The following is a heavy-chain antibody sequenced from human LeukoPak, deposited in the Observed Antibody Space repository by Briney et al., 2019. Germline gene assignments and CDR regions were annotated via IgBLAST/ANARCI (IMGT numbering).Heavy chain of an antibody. D-gene: IGHD5-12*01. V-gene: IGHV3-74*01. J-gene: IGHJ4*02. CDR2: ISNDGTTR. CDR3: VRGTSRKNGYSGDDPY. CDR1: GFTFSTYW. Sequence: GGSLRLSCATSGFTFSTYWMHWVRQAPGKGLVWVSRISNDGTTRNYADSVKGRFTISRDSAKNTLFLQMDSLRAEDTGVYYCVRGTSRKNGYSGDDPYWGQGTLVIVSS.